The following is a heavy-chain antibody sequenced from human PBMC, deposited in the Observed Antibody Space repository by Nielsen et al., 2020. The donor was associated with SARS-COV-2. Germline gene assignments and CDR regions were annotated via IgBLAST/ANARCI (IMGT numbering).Heavy chain of an antibody. J-gene: IGHJ6*02. D-gene: IGHD6-19*01. CDR3: TRRVAGGTMDV. CDR1: GFTFSSYE. V-gene: IGHV3-23*01. Sequence: GGSLRLSCGASGFTFSSYEFNWVRQAPGKGLEWVSTIGVSGGGTYYADSLKGRFTISRDNSKNTLYLQMNSLGADDTAIYYCTRRVAGGTMDVWGQGTTVTVSS. CDR2: IGVSGGGT.